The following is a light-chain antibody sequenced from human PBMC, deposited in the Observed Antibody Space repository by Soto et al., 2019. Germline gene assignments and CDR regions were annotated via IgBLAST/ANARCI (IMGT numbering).Light chain of an antibody. V-gene: IGKV1-27*01. CDR2: AAS. CDR3: QKCNSALGFT. J-gene: IGKJ3*01. CDR1: QGISNY. Sequence: DIQMTQSPSSLSASVGDRVTITCRASQGISNYLAWYQQKPGKVPKLLIYAASTLQSGVPSRFSGSGSGTDFTLTISSLQPEDVATYYCQKCNSALGFTFGPGTKVDIK.